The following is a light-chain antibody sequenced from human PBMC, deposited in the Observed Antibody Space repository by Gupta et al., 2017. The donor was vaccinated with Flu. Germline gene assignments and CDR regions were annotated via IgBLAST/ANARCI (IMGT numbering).Light chain of an antibody. Sequence: EIVLAQSPGTLSLSPGERATLSCRASQSLPRNHLAWYQQIPGQAPRLLIYGASSRPTAIPDRFRGSGSGTDFTLTISTLEPDDFAVYYCQQDESSPLTFGGGTKVEI. V-gene: IGKV3-20*01. J-gene: IGKJ4*01. CDR3: QQDESSPLT. CDR1: QSLPRNH. CDR2: GAS.